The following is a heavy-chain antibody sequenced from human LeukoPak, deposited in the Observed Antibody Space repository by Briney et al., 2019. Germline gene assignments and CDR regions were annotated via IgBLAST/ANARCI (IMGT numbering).Heavy chain of an antibody. CDR1: GFTFDDYT. D-gene: IGHD5-18*01. V-gene: IGHV3-43*01. J-gene: IGHJ3*02. Sequence: GGSLRLSCAASGFTFDDYTMHWVRHAPGKGLEWVSLISWDGGSTYYADSVKGRFTISRGNSKNSLYLQMNSLRTEDTALYYCAKDMMGGYSYGVRRAFDIWGQGTMVTVSS. CDR2: ISWDGGST. CDR3: AKDMMGGYSYGVRRAFDI.